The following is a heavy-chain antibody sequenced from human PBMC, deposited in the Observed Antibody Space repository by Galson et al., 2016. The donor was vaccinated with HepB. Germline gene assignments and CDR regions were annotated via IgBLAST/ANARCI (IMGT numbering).Heavy chain of an antibody. CDR1: GFTFNDNG. D-gene: IGHD3-22*01. CDR3: ARGGEFYDSSGNYLADWFAS. Sequence: SLRLSCAASGFTFNDNGMHWVRQAPGNGPEWLAFIWYDGSKKYYAESVKGRFTISRDNSKNTVHLQMNSLRVEDTAVYYCARGGEFYDSSGNYLADWFASWGHGVLVTVSS. CDR2: IWYDGSKK. V-gene: IGHV3-33*01. J-gene: IGHJ5*01.